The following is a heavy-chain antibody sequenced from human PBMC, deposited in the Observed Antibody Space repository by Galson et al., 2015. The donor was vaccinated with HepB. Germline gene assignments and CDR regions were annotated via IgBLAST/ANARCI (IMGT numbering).Heavy chain of an antibody. J-gene: IGHJ6*02. Sequence: SVKVSCKASGYTFTSYAMHWVRQAPGQRLEWMGWINAGNGNTKYSQKFQGRVTITRDTSASTAYMELSSLRSEDTAVYYCARGGLIYSNYGSYGMDVWGQGTMVTVSS. CDR1: GYTFTSYA. CDR3: ARGGLIYSNYGSYGMDV. D-gene: IGHD4-11*01. V-gene: IGHV1-3*01. CDR2: INAGNGNT.